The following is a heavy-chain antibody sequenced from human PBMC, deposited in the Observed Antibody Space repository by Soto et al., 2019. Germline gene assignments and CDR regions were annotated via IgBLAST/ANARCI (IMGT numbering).Heavy chain of an antibody. CDR3: ARGGTPIDY. D-gene: IGHD3-16*01. Sequence: QVQLVQSVAEVKKPGASVKVSCKASGYTFTNFGISWVRQAPGQGLEWMGWISAYNGNTNYAQKFQGRVTMTTATSASTAYIEVRSLSFAAPAVYYCARGGTPIDYWRQGTLVTVYS. J-gene: IGHJ4*02. V-gene: IGHV1-18*01. CDR1: GYTFTNFG. CDR2: ISAYNGNT.